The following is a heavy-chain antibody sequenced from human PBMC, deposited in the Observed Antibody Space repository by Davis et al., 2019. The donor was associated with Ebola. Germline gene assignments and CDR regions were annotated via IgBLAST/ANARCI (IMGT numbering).Heavy chain of an antibody. V-gene: IGHV3-7*03. CDR3: ASGDGRGFSYGMDV. CDR1: GFTFSSYW. J-gene: IGHJ6*02. Sequence: GESLKISCAASGFTFSSYWMSWVRQAPGKGLEWVANIKQDGSEKYYVDSVKGRFTISRDNAMNSLFLQMNSLRVEDTALYYCASGDGRGFSYGMDVWGQGTTVTVSS. CDR2: IKQDGSEK. D-gene: IGHD5-12*01.